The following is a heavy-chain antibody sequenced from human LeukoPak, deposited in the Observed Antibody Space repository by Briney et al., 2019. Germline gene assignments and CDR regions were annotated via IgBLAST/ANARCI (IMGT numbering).Heavy chain of an antibody. Sequence: GGSLRLSCAASGFTFSGSAMHWVRQASGKGLEWVGRIRSKANSYATAYAASVKGRFTISRDDSKNTAYLQMNSLKTEDTAVYYCTRSLIAVAAKEGYYYYYGMDVWGQGTTVTVSS. J-gene: IGHJ6*02. D-gene: IGHD6-19*01. CDR1: GFTFSGSA. CDR3: TRSLIAVAAKEGYYYYYGMDV. V-gene: IGHV3-73*01. CDR2: IRSKANSYAT.